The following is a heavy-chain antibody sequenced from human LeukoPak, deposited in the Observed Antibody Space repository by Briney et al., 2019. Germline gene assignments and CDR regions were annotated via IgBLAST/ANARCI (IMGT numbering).Heavy chain of an antibody. CDR2: IKEDGSEK. V-gene: IGHV3-7*01. CDR1: GFSFSSYW. D-gene: IGHD1-26*01. Sequence: GGSLRLSCAASGFSFSSYWMSWVRQAPGKGLEWVANIKEDGSEKYYVDSLKGRFTISRDNAKNSLYLQMNSLRAEDTAVYYCARGYLGATLFSSIDYWGQGTLVTVS. J-gene: IGHJ4*02. CDR3: ARGYLGATLFSSIDY.